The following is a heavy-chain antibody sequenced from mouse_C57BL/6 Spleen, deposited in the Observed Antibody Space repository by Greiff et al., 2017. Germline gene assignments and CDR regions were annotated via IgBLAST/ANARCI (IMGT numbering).Heavy chain of an antibody. CDR3: ARNLSPAWFAY. Sequence: EVQLVESGPGLVKPSQSLSLTCSVTGYSITSGYYWNWIRQFPGNKLEWMGYISYDGSNNYNPSLKNRISITRDTSKNQFFLKLNSVTTEDTATYYCARNLSPAWFAYWGQGTLVTVSA. J-gene: IGHJ3*01. CDR2: ISYDGSN. CDR1: GYSITSGYY. D-gene: IGHD6-1*01. V-gene: IGHV3-6*01.